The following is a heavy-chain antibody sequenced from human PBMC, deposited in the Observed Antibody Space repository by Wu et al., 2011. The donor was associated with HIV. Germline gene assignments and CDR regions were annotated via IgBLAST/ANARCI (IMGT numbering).Heavy chain of an antibody. CDR2: IIPIFGTP. V-gene: IGHV1-69*18. Sequence: QVQLVQSGAEVKKPGSSVKVSCKASGGTFSNYAINWVRQAPGQGLEWMGRIIPIFGTPNYAQKFQGRVTITADESTSTAYMELSSLRSEDTAVYYCARDGGGNLLKIYYYYYMDVWARDHGHRLL. J-gene: IGHJ6*03. D-gene: IGHD4-23*01. CDR3: ARDGGGNLLKIYYYYYMDV. CDR1: GGTFSNYA.